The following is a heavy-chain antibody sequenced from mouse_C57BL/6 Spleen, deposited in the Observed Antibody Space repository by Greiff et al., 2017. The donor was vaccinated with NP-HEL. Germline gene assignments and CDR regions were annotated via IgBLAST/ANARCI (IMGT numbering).Heavy chain of an antibody. CDR2: INPSTGGT. J-gene: IGHJ3*01. CDR3: ERSRAY. Sequence: VQLQHSGPELVKPGASVTISCKASGYSFTGYYMNWVKQSPEKSLEWIGEINPSTGGTTYNQKFKAKATLTVDKSSSTDYMQIKNLPSEDAAVYYCERSRAYWGQGTLVTVSA. V-gene: IGHV1-42*01. CDR1: GYSFTGYY.